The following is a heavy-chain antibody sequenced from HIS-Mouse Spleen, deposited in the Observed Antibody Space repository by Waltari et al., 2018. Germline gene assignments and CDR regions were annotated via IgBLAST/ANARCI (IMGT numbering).Heavy chain of an antibody. CDR3: AKIRVGATDY. V-gene: IGHV3-30*18. CDR1: GFTFSSYG. D-gene: IGHD1-26*01. CDR2: ISYDGSNK. J-gene: IGHJ4*02. Sequence: QVQLVESGGGLVQPGRSLRLSCAASGFTFSSYGMHWVRQAPGKGLGWVAVISYDGSNKYYADSVKGRFTISRDNSKNTLYLQMNSLRAEDTAVYYCAKIRVGATDYWGQGTLVTVSS.